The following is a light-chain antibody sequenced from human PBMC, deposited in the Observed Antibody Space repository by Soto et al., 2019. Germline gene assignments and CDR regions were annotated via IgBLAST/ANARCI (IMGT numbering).Light chain of an antibody. V-gene: IGLV7-46*01. CDR3: LLSSGGDRQV. CDR1: SRAVTSGHY. J-gene: IGLJ2*01. Sequence: QAVVTQYPSVTVSPGGTITLTCGSSSRAVTSGHYLYWIQQNPGKAPRPLIYDANNKPSWISARFSGSLLGGKAALTLSGAQPGDEAEYYCLLSSGGDRQVFGGGTKLTVL. CDR2: DAN.